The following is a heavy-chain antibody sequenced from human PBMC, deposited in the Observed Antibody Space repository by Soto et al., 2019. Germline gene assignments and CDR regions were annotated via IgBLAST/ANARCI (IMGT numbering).Heavy chain of an antibody. J-gene: IGHJ6*02. CDR1: VGSFSGYY. V-gene: IGHV4-34*01. D-gene: IGHD3-3*01. CDR3: ARAKAYYDFWSGYSLAKMNNYYYYYGMDV. Sequence: SETLSLTCAVYVGSFSGYYWSWIRQPPGKGLEWIGEINHSGSTNYNPSLKSRVTISVDTSKNQFSLKLSSVTAADTAVYYCARAKAYYDFWSGYSLAKMNNYYYYYGMDVWGQGTTVTVSS. CDR2: INHSGST.